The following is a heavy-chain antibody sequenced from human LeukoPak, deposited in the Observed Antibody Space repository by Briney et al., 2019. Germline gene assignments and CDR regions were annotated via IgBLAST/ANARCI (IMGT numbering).Heavy chain of an antibody. V-gene: IGHV1-46*01. CDR3: VKAQGLLAAGDIDL. J-gene: IGHJ5*02. CDR1: GYTFTSYY. D-gene: IGHD6-13*01. Sequence: GASVKVSCKASGYTFTSYYMHWVRQAPGQGLEWMGIINPSGGSTSYAQKFQGRVTMTRDTSTSTVYMELSSLRPDDTAVYYCVKAQGLLAAGDIDLWGQGTLVIVSS. CDR2: INPSGGST.